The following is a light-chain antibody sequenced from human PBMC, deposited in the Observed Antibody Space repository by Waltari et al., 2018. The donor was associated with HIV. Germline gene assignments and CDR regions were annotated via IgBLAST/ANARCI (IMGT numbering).Light chain of an antibody. CDR3: AAWDASLSAWV. V-gene: IGLV1-47*01. Sequence: QSVLTQPPSASGTPGQRVTISCSGSSSSIGSNYVYWYQQLPGTAPKLLIYMNDQRPSGVPDRFSGSKSGASAALAISGLRSEDEADYYCAAWDASLSAWVFGGGTRLTVL. CDR2: MND. CDR1: SSSIGSNY. J-gene: IGLJ3*02.